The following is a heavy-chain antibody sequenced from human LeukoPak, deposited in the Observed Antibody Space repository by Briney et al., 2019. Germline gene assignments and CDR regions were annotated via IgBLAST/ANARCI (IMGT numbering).Heavy chain of an antibody. CDR3: AKNGDRGAYCTGGTCYPYFYYYMDV. CDR1: GFTFDNAW. Sequence: GGSLRLSCTTSGFTFDNAWMSWVRQAPGKGLEWVSSISSTGGTTYYADSVKGRFTISRDNSKNTLYLQMNSLRAEDTAIYYCAKNGDRGAYCTGGTCYPYFYYYMDVWGKGTTVTI. CDR2: ISSTGGTT. V-gene: IGHV3-23*01. D-gene: IGHD2-15*01. J-gene: IGHJ6*03.